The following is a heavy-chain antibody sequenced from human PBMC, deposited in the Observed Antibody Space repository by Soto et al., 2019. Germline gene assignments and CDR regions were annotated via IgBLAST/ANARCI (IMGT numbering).Heavy chain of an antibody. CDR2: IFWDGDK. D-gene: IGHD1-26*01. J-gene: IGHJ4*02. V-gene: IGHV2-5*02. CDR3: AHIFGSWRSYYFDY. Sequence: QITLKESGPTLVKPTQTLTLTCTFSGFSLTTSGVGVGWIRQPPGKALEWLAVIFWDGDKRHSPSLQSRLTITKDSPRNQVVLTMTTMDPVDTATYYCAHIFGSWRSYYFDYWGQGTLVTVSS. CDR1: GFSLTTSGVG.